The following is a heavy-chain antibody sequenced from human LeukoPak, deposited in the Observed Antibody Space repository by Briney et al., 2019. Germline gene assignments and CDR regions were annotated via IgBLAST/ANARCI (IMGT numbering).Heavy chain of an antibody. V-gene: IGHV3-15*01. J-gene: IGHJ5*02. CDR2: IRSKTDGGTT. D-gene: IGHD6-13*01. CDR1: GFTFRNAS. CDR3: TAPTLDRIAAAGTDWFDP. Sequence: GGSLRLSCAASGFTFRNASMSWVRQAPGKGLEWVGRIRSKTDGGTTDYAAPVKGRFTISRDDSKNTLYLQMNSLKTADTAVYYCTAPTLDRIAAAGTDWFDPWGQGTLVTVSS.